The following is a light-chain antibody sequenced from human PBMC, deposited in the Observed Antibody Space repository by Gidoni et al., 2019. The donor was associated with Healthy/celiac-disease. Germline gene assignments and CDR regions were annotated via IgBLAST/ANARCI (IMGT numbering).Light chain of an antibody. CDR2: GKN. CDR1: SLRSYY. Sequence: SSELTQDPAVSVGLGQTVRITCQGDSLRSYYASWYQQKPGQAPVLVIYGKNNRPSGIPDRFSGSSSGNTASLTITGAQAEDEAEYYCNSRDSSGNHLRVFGTGTKVTVL. J-gene: IGLJ1*01. V-gene: IGLV3-19*01. CDR3: NSRDSSGNHLRV.